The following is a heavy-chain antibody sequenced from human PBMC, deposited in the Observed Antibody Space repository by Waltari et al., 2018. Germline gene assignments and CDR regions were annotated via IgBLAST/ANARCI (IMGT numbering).Heavy chain of an antibody. CDR1: GVSITSNRHY. D-gene: IGHD5-12*01. V-gene: IGHV4-39*01. Sequence: QLQLQESGPGLVKPSETLSLTCSVSGVSITSNRHYWAWIRQPPGQGLEWIATMSYSGATYISPSLESRVTVSRDTSKNQLSLKLVSVTAADTAVYYCATYIGASVGTAAFDVWGQGTMVTVSS. CDR2: MSYSGAT. CDR3: ATYIGASVGTAAFDV. J-gene: IGHJ3*01.